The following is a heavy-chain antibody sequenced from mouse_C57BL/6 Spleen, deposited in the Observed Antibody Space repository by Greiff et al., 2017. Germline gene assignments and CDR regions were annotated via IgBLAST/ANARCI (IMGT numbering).Heavy chain of an antibody. J-gene: IGHJ4*01. CDR2: IWSGGST. CDR3: ARNLYGSSLYAMDY. Sequence: VKLMESGPGLVQPSQSLSITCTVSGFSLTSYGVHWVRQSPGKGLEWLGVIWSGGSTDYNAAFISRLSISKDNSKSQVFFKMNSLQADDTAIYYCARNLYGSSLYAMDYWGQGTSVTVSS. D-gene: IGHD1-1*01. CDR1: GFSLTSYG. V-gene: IGHV2-2*01.